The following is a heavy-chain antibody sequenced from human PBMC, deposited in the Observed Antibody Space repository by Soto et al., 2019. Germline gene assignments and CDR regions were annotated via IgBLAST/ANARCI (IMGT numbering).Heavy chain of an antibody. V-gene: IGHV4-31*03. Sequence: SETLSLTCTVSGGSISSGGYYWSWIRQHPGKGLEWIGYIYYSGSTYYNPSLKSRVTISVDTSKNQFSLKLSPVTAADTAVYYCARGSPYYDSSGYSNWFDPWGQGTLVTVSS. J-gene: IGHJ5*02. CDR3: ARGSPYYDSSGYSNWFDP. CDR1: GGSISSGGYY. CDR2: IYYSGST. D-gene: IGHD3-22*01.